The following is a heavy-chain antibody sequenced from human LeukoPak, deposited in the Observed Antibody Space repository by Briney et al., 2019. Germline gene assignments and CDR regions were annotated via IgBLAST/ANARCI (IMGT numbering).Heavy chain of an antibody. V-gene: IGHV4-61*01. J-gene: IGHJ6*03. CDR3: ARDCYDFWSGSGSDNYYYMDV. Sequence: SETLSLTCTVSGGSISSSSYYWGWIRQPPGKGLEWIGYIYYSGSTNYNPSLKSRVTISLDTSKNQFSLKLSSVTAADTAVYYCARDCYDFWSGSGSDNYYYMDVWGKGTTVTVSS. CDR2: IYYSGST. D-gene: IGHD3-3*01. CDR1: GGSISSSSYY.